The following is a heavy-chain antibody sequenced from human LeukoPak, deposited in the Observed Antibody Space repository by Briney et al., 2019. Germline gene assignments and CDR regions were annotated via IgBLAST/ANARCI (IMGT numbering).Heavy chain of an antibody. V-gene: IGHV2-5*02. D-gene: IGHD4-17*01. CDR1: GFSLSTSGVG. Sequence: SGPTLVNTTQTLTLTCTFSGFSLSTSGVGVGWIRQPAGKALEWLALIYWDDDKRYSPSLKSRLTVTKDTSKNQVVLTMTNMDPVDTATYYCAHAKDGDYTYDYWGQGTLVTVSS. J-gene: IGHJ4*02. CDR3: AHAKDGDYTYDY. CDR2: IYWDDDK.